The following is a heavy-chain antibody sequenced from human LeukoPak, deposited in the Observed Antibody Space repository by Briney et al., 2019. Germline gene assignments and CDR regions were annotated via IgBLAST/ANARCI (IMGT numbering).Heavy chain of an antibody. J-gene: IGHJ4*02. V-gene: IGHV4-38-2*01. CDR3: ARGMGRFCTSSSCYLSFVY. Sequence: SENLCLTCDVSASSMSNGFFWAWIRQSPGKGLEWIGSIQNGGDSYYNPSLKSRTTMSVDTSKNQFSLKLTSVTAADTAVFYCARGMGRFCTSSSCYLSFVYWGQGTLVTVSS. D-gene: IGHD2-2*01. CDR2: IQNGGDS. CDR1: ASSMSNGFF.